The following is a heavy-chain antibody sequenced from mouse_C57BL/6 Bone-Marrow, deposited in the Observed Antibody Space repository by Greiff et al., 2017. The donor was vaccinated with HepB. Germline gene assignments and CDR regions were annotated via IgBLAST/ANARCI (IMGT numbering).Heavy chain of an antibody. V-gene: IGHV1-82*01. CDR3: ARGGLLRRKKAMDY. CDR2: IYHGDGDT. J-gene: IGHJ4*01. D-gene: IGHD1-1*01. Sequence: VQLQQSGPELVKPGASVKISCKASGSAFSSSGMNWVTQRPGKGLEWIGRIYHGDGDTNYNGKFKGKATLPADKSSSTSYMQLGNLTSEDSAVYYCARGGLLRRKKAMDYWGQGTSLTVSS. CDR1: GSAFSSSG.